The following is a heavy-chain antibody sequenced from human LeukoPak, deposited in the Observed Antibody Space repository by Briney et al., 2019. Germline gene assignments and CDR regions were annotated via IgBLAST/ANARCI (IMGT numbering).Heavy chain of an antibody. CDR2: MNPNSGNT. V-gene: IGHV1-8*02. J-gene: IGHJ3*02. CDR3: ARGYGSGSYYNDAFDI. D-gene: IGHD3-10*01. CDR1: GYTFTSYG. Sequence: ASVKVSCKASGYTFTSYGISWVRQAPGQGLEWMGWMNPNSGNTGYAQKFQGRVTMTRNTSISTAYMELSSLRSEDTAVYYCARGYGSGSYYNDAFDIWGQGTMVTVSS.